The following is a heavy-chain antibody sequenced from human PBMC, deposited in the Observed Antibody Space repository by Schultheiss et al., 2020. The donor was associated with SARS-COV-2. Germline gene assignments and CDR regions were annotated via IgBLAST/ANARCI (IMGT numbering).Heavy chain of an antibody. CDR2: INPKSGDT. V-gene: IGHV1-2*02. D-gene: IGHD1-1*01. Sequence: ASVKVSCKASGYTFIGYYIHWVRQAPGQGLEWMGWINPKSGDTNYAQKFQGRVTMTRDTSISTAYMELSRLRSDDTAVYYCARLAEGTTGTTGWHYYGMDVWGQGTTVTVSS. CDR3: ARLAEGTTGTTGWHYYGMDV. CDR1: GYTFIGYY. J-gene: IGHJ6*02.